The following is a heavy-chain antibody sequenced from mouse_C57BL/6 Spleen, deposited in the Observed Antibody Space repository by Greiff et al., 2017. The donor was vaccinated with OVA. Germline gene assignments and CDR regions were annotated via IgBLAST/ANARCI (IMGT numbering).Heavy chain of an antibody. CDR3: ARRGTGTKDYYAMDY. CDR1: GYTFTDYY. V-gene: IGHV1-26*01. J-gene: IGHJ4*01. D-gene: IGHD4-1*01. CDR2: INPNNGGT. Sequence: VQLQQSGPELVKPGASVKISCKASGYTFTDYYMNWVKQSHGKSLEWIGDINPNNGGTSYNQKFKGKATLTVDKSSSTAYMELRSLTSEDSAVYYCARRGTGTKDYYAMDYWGQGTSVTVSS.